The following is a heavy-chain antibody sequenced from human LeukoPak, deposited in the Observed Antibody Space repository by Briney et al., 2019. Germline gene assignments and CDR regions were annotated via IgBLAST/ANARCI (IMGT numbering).Heavy chain of an antibody. Sequence: GRSLRLSCAASGFIFENYAMHCVRQTPGKGLEWVSLISWDGESTYYADSVKGRFTISRDKSKNSLYLQMSSLRVQHTAMYYCTKDASGYTSSWSIDDWGQGTLVTVSS. V-gene: IGHV3-43D*03. CDR2: ISWDGEST. CDR1: GFIFENYA. J-gene: IGHJ4*02. CDR3: TKDASGYTSSWSIDD. D-gene: IGHD6-13*01.